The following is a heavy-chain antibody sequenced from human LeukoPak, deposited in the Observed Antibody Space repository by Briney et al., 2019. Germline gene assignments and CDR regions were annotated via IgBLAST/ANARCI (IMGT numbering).Heavy chain of an antibody. CDR3: ARSPLQGYSSLDY. CDR1: GGSFSGYY. V-gene: IGHV4-34*01. D-gene: IGHD6-19*01. J-gene: IGHJ4*02. Sequence: PLETLSLTCAVYGGSFSGYYWSWIRQPPGKGLEWIGEINHSGSTNYNPSLKSRVTISVDTSKNQFSLKLSSVTAADTAVYYCARSPLQGYSSLDYWGQGTLVTVSS. CDR2: INHSGST.